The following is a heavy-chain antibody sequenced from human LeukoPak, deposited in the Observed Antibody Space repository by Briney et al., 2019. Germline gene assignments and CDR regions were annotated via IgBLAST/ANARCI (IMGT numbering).Heavy chain of an antibody. CDR1: GFAFNNYA. Sequence: GGYLRLSCAASGFAFNNYAMTWVRQAPGKGLEWVSNINDNGGQRHYADSVKGRFTISRDNSKNTLFLQMDSLRAEDTAVYYCAKTQWKVGATDYFDYWGQGILVTVSS. D-gene: IGHD1-26*01. J-gene: IGHJ4*02. V-gene: IGHV3-23*01. CDR3: AKTQWKVGATDYFDY. CDR2: INDNGGQR.